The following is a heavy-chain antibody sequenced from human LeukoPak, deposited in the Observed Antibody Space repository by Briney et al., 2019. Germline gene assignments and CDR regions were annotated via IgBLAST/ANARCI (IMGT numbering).Heavy chain of an antibody. CDR2: IIPIFGTA. D-gene: IGHD3-22*01. CDR3: ASSITMIVVVIPPYFDY. CDR1: GGTFSSYA. Sequence: ASVKVSCKASGGTFSSYAISWVRQAPGQGLEWMGGIIPIFGTANYAQKFQGRVTITTDESTGTAYMELSSLRSEDTAVYYCASSITMIVVVIPPYFDYWGQGTLVTVSP. V-gene: IGHV1-69*05. J-gene: IGHJ4*02.